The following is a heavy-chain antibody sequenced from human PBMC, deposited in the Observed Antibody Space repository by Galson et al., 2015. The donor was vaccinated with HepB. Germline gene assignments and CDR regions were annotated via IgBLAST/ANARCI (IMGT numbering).Heavy chain of an antibody. J-gene: IGHJ5*02. CDR2: FDPEDGET. Sequence: SVKVSCKVSGYTLTELSMHWVRQAPGKGLEWMGGFDPEDGETIYAQKFQGRVTMTEDTSTDTAYMELSSLRSEDTAVYYCATGRGAVDFWSGYPHWFDPWGQGTLVTVSS. V-gene: IGHV1-24*01. CDR1: GYTLTELS. D-gene: IGHD3-3*01. CDR3: ATGRGAVDFWSGYPHWFDP.